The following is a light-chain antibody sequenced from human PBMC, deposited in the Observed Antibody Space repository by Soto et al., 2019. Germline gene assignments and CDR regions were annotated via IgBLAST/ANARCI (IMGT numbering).Light chain of an antibody. Sequence: QSVLTQPPSVSGAPGQMVTISCTGSSSNIGAGHVVHWYQQFPGRAPNLLIYGSSNRPSGVPDRFSGSKSGTSASLAITGLQAEDEADYYCQSYDNGLSASVFGGGTKLPVL. V-gene: IGLV1-40*01. CDR1: SSNIGAGHV. J-gene: IGLJ2*01. CDR3: QSYDNGLSASV. CDR2: GSS.